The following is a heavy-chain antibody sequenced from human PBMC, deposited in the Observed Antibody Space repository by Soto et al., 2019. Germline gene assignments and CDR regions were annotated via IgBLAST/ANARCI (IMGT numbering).Heavy chain of an antibody. CDR2: ILYDGSNK. Sequence: QVQLVESGGDVVQPGRSLRLSCAASGFTFSNYGMHWARQAPGKGLEWVAAILYDGSNKYYADSVKVRFTISRDNSKNTLYLQMNSLRAEDTAVYYCAGGTYYSDYCGQGTLVTVSS. D-gene: IGHD1-26*01. CDR3: AGGTYYSDY. J-gene: IGHJ4*02. CDR1: GFTFSNYG. V-gene: IGHV3-33*01.